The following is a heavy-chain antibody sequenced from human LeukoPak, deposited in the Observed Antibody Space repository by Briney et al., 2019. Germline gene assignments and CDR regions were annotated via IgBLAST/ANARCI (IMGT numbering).Heavy chain of an antibody. CDR3: ANVFDPWAEYSSSWLFDY. V-gene: IGHV3-23*01. D-gene: IGHD6-13*01. CDR1: GFTFSSYA. J-gene: IGHJ4*02. Sequence: GGSLRLSCAASGFTFSSYAMSWVRQAPGKGLEWVSAISGSGGSTYYADSVKGRFTISRDNSKNTLYLQMNSLRAEDTAVYYCANVFDPWAEYSSSWLFDYWGQGTLVTVSS. CDR2: ISGSGGST.